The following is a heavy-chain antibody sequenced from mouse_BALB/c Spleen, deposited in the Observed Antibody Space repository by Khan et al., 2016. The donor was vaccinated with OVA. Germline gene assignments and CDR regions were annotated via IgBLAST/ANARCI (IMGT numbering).Heavy chain of an antibody. D-gene: IGHD2-3*01. CDR3: ARPSYDPRDFEV. V-gene: IGHV14-3*02. CDR2: IAPANGNT. CDR1: GFNIKDTY. J-gene: IGHJ1*01. Sequence: VQLKQSGAELVKPGASLKLSCTASGFNIKDTYLHWVKQRPKQGLEWIGRIAPANGNTEYDPKFQGKATITADTSSNTSYLQLNSLTSEDTAVDYCARPSYDPRDFEVWGAGTTVTVSS.